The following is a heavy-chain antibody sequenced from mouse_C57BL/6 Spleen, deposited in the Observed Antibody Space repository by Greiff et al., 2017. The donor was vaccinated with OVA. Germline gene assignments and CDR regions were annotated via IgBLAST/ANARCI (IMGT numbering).Heavy chain of an antibody. CDR1: GFTFSSYA. CDR3: TRDRATVGLFDY. D-gene: IGHD1-1*01. V-gene: IGHV5-9-1*02. Sequence: EVKLMESGEGLVKPGGSLKLSCAASGFTFSSYAMSWVRQTPEKRLEWVAYISSGGDYIYYADTVKGRFTISRDNARNTLYLQMSSLKSEDTAMYYCTRDRATVGLFDYWGQGTTLTVSS. J-gene: IGHJ2*01. CDR2: ISSGGDYI.